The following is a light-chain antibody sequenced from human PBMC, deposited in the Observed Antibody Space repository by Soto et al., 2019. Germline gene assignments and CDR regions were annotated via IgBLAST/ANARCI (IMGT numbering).Light chain of an antibody. Sequence: DIQMTHSPSTLSASVLDRVTITCRASQSISSWLAWYQQKPGKAPKLLIYKASTLKSGVPSRFSGSGSGTEFTLTISSLQPDDFATYYCQHYNSYSEAFGQGTKVDI. CDR1: QSISSW. CDR3: QHYNSYSEA. CDR2: KAS. V-gene: IGKV1-5*03. J-gene: IGKJ1*01.